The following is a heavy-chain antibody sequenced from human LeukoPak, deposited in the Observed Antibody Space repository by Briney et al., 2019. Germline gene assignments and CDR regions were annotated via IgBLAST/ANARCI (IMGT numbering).Heavy chain of an antibody. CDR3: AKGGRITLFGVVDS. J-gene: IGHJ5*01. Sequence: GGSLRLSCAASGFTFSSHGIHWVRQAPGKGPEWVAFLRYDGSNAYYSDSVKGRFTIPRDNSRNTVHLEMNRLRPEDTAVYYCAKGGRITLFGVVDSWGQGTLVTVSS. V-gene: IGHV3-30*02. D-gene: IGHD3-3*01. CDR2: LRYDGSNA. CDR1: GFTFSSHG.